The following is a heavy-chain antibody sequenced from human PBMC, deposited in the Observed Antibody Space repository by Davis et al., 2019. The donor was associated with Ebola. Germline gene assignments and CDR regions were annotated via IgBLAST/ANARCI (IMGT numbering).Heavy chain of an antibody. CDR2: ISSSSSYT. Sequence: PGGPLRLSCAASGFTVSNYYMSWIRQAPGKGLEWVSYISSSSSYTNYADSVKGRFTISRDNAKNSLYLQMNSLRAEDTAVYYCASTCQQQLHELYYYCGMDVWGKGTTVTVSS. CDR3: ASTCQQQLHELYYYCGMDV. D-gene: IGHD6-13*01. V-gene: IGHV3-11*06. J-gene: IGHJ6*04. CDR1: GFTVSNYY.